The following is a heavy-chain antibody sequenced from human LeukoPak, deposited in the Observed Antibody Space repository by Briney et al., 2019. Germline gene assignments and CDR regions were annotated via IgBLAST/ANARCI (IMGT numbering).Heavy chain of an antibody. CDR2: ISGSGDRT. CDR1: GFSFQYYW. J-gene: IGHJ4*02. Sequence: GGSLRLSCAASGFSFQYYWMAWVRQAPGKGLEWVSAISGSGDRTYYADSVKGRFSISRDNSKNTLYLQMNSLRAEDTAVYYCATHTYGSVDYWGQGTLVTVSS. CDR3: ATHTYGSVDY. V-gene: IGHV3-23*01. D-gene: IGHD3-10*01.